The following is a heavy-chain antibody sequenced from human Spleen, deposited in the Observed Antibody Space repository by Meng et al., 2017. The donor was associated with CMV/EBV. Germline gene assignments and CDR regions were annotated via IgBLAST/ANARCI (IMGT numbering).Heavy chain of an antibody. D-gene: IGHD1-26*01. Sequence: SVKVSCKASGGTFSSYAISWVRQAPGQGLEWMGGIIPILNTANYAQKFQGRVTITADKSTNTAYMELSSLRSEDTAVYYCARGGGWELPNDYWGQGTLVTVSS. CDR2: IIPILNTA. V-gene: IGHV1-69*10. J-gene: IGHJ4*02. CDR3: ARGGGWELPNDY. CDR1: GGTFSSYA.